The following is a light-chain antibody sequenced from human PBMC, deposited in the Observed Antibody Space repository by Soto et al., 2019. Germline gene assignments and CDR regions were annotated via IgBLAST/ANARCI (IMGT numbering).Light chain of an antibody. J-gene: IGKJ1*01. V-gene: IGKV1-5*03. CDR1: QSISSW. Sequence: VHMTQSPSTLSASVGDRVTITCRASQSISSWVAWYQQKPGQVPKLLISKASSLESGVPSRFSGSGSGTEFTLTISSLQPDDFATYYCQQYNSFRAFGQGTKVEIK. CDR3: QQYNSFRA. CDR2: KAS.